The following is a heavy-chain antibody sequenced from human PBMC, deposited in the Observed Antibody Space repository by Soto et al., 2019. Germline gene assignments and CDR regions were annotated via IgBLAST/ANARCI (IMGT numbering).Heavy chain of an antibody. J-gene: IGHJ6*02. V-gene: IGHV4-34*01. CDR1: GGSFSGYY. D-gene: IGHD5-18*01. CDR3: ARRGIGKSGYSYGYYYYYYGMDV. CDR2: INHSGST. Sequence: SETLSLTCAVYGGSFSGYYWSWIRQPPGKGLEWIGEINHSGSTNYNPSLKSRVTISVDTSKNQFSLKLSSVTSAYTAVYYCARRGIGKSGYSYGYYYYYYGMDVWGQGTTVTVSS.